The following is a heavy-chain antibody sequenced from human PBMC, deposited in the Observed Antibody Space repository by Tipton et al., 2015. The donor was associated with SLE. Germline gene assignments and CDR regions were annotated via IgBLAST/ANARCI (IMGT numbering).Heavy chain of an antibody. CDR1: GGSISSGSYY. D-gene: IGHD3-10*01. CDR2: IYTSGST. CDR3: ARAGEGVFDY. Sequence: TLSLTCTVSGGSISSGSYYWSWIRQPAGKGLEWIWRIYTSGSTNYNPSLKSRVTISVDTSKNQFSLKLSSVTAADTAVYYCARAGEGVFDYWGQGTLVTVSS. J-gene: IGHJ4*02. V-gene: IGHV4-61*02.